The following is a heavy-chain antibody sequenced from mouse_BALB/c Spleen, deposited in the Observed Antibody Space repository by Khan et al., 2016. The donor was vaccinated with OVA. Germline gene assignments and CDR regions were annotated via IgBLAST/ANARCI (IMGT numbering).Heavy chain of an antibody. CDR2: IHNSGTT. J-gene: IGHJ2*01. Sequence: EVQLQESGPDLVKPSQSLSLTCTVTGYSITSGYSWHWIRQFPGNKLEWMGSIHNSGTTNSNPSLKGRICLTRDTSKNQFFLQLNSVTTEDTATSFCARWGFYRYDSCFGYWGQGTTLTVSS. D-gene: IGHD2-14*01. V-gene: IGHV3-1*02. CDR3: ARWGFYRYDSCFGY. CDR1: GYSITSGYS.